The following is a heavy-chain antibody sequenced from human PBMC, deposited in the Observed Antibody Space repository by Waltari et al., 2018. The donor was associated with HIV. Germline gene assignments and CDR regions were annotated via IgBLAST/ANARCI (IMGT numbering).Heavy chain of an antibody. CDR2: SHGGDSSI. D-gene: IGHD4-17*01. Sequence: EVQLVQSGAEVRKPGESLKISCKGSVYSFPSYWIGWWRQMPGKGLEWMGSSHGGDSSIRSSPAFQGQVTISADKSISTAYLQWSGLKASDTAMYYCARHPPYGAGGHYFDYWGQGNLVTVSS. V-gene: IGHV5-51*01. J-gene: IGHJ4*02. CDR3: ARHPPYGAGGHYFDY. CDR1: VYSFPSYW.